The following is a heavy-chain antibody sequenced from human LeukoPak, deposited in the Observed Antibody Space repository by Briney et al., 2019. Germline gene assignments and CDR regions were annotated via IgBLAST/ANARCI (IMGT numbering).Heavy chain of an antibody. J-gene: IGHJ4*02. D-gene: IGHD2-2*02. CDR2: IYTSGST. Sequence: PSQTLSLTCTVSGGSISSGSYYWSWIRQPAGKGLEWIGRIYTSGSTNYNPALKSRVTISVDTSKNQFSLKLSSVAAADTAVYYGARSYCSSTSCYTGGFDYWGQGTLVTVSS. CDR3: ARSYCSSTSCYTGGFDY. V-gene: IGHV4-61*02. CDR1: GGSISSGSYY.